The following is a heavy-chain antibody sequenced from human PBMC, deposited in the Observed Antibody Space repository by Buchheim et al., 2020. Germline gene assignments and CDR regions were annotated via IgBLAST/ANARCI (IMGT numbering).Heavy chain of an antibody. CDR3: AKDRYSSSWLLLFNSPASDYGMDV. CDR1: GFTFSSYA. D-gene: IGHD6-13*01. CDR2: ISGSGGST. J-gene: IGHJ6*02. Sequence: EVQLLESGGGLVQPGGSLRLSCAASGFTFSSYAMSWVRQAPGKGLEWVSAISGSGGSTYYADSVKGRFTISRDNSKNTLYLQMNSLRAEDTAVYYCAKDRYSSSWLLLFNSPASDYGMDVWGQGTT. V-gene: IGHV3-23*01.